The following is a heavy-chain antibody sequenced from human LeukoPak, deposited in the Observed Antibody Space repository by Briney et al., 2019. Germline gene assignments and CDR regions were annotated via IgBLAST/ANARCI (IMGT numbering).Heavy chain of an antibody. D-gene: IGHD3-22*01. CDR1: GGSISCYY. CDR2: IYYSGST. J-gene: IGHJ4*02. Sequence: PSETLSLTCTVSGGSISCYYWSWIRQPPGKGLEWIGYIYYSGSTNYNPSLKSRVTISVDTSKNQFSLKLSSVTAADTAVYYCARGSVSITMIVVTGGGFDYWGQGTLVTVSS. V-gene: IGHV4-59*12. CDR3: ARGSVSITMIVVTGGGFDY.